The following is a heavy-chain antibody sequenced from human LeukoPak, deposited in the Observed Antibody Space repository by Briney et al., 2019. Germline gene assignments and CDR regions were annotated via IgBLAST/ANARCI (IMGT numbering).Heavy chain of an antibody. CDR3: ARELWFVNAPGSWFDP. Sequence: SQTLSLTCAVSGDSISSGDYSWSWIRQPSGTGLEWIGYIFHSGHSFYNPSLKSRITISVDKSKNQFSLRLTSVTAADTAVYYCARELWFVNAPGSWFDPWGQGTLVSVPS. J-gene: IGHJ5*02. D-gene: IGHD3-10*01. V-gene: IGHV4-30-2*01. CDR2: IFHSGHS. CDR1: GDSISSGDYS.